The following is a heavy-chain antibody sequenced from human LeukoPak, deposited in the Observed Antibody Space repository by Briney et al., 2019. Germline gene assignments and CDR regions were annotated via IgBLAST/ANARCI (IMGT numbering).Heavy chain of an antibody. CDR3: ARAIAVAGLYSDY. J-gene: IGHJ4*02. CDR1: GFTFSSYA. CDR2: ISYDGSNK. Sequence: GGSLRLSCAASGFTFSSYAMHWARQAPGKGLEWVAVISYDGSNKYYADSVKGRFTISRDNSKNTLYLQMNSLRAEDTAVYYCARAIAVAGLYSDYWGQGTLVTVSS. V-gene: IGHV3-30-3*01. D-gene: IGHD6-19*01.